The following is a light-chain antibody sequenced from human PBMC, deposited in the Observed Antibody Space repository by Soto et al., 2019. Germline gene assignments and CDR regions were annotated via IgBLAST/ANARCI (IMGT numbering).Light chain of an antibody. CDR2: DAS. V-gene: IGKV3-11*01. Sequence: PGERATLSCRASQSVSSSLAWYQQKPGQAPRLLIYDASNRATGIPARFSGSGSETDFNLTVSSLEPEDFAVYYCQERSNWPLSFGGGTKVEIK. CDR3: QERSNWPLS. J-gene: IGKJ4*01. CDR1: QSVSSS.